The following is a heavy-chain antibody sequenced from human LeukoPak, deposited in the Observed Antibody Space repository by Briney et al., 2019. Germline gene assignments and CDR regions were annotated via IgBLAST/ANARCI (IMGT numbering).Heavy chain of an antibody. Sequence: SETLSLTCTVSGGSVSSYFWSWIRQPPGKGLEWIGFIYYTGSTNYNPSLKSRVTISVDTSKNQFSLKLSSVTAADTAVYYCAGMRITTPTVRTLDYWGQGTLVTVSS. CDR2: IYYTGST. V-gene: IGHV4-59*02. CDR3: AGMRITTPTVRTLDY. D-gene: IGHD1-14*01. J-gene: IGHJ4*02. CDR1: GGSVSSYF.